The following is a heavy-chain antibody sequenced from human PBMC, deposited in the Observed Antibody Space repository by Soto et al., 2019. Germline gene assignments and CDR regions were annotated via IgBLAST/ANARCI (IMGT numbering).Heavy chain of an antibody. Sequence: GGSLRLSCAASGFTFSSYSMNWVRQAPGKGLEWVSSISSSSSYIYYADSVKGRFTISRDNAKNSLYLQMNSLRAEDTAVYYCARDQSKYGSGSYYNEPDAFDIWGQGTMVTVSS. D-gene: IGHD3-10*01. J-gene: IGHJ3*02. CDR3: ARDQSKYGSGSYYNEPDAFDI. V-gene: IGHV3-21*01. CDR2: ISSSSSYI. CDR1: GFTFSSYS.